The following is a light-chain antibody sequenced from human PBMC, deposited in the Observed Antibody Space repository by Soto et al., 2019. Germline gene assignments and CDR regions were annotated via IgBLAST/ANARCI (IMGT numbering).Light chain of an antibody. CDR2: NVS. J-gene: IGKJ1*01. CDR3: QQYSSSPQT. Sequence: EIVLTQSPGTLSLTPGERATLSCRASPSVSSAYLAWYQQKPGQAPRRLIYNVSRRATGIPDRFYGTGSGTDFTLTISRLEPEDFAVYYCQQYSSSPQTFGQGTKVDIK. CDR1: PSVSSAY. V-gene: IGKV3-20*01.